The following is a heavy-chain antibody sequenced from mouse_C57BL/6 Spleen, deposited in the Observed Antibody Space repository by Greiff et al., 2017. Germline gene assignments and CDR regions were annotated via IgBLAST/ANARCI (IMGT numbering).Heavy chain of an antibody. Sequence: QVQLQQPGAELVKPGASVKMSCKASGYTFTSYWITWVKQRPGQGLEWIGDIYPGSGSTNYNEKFKSKATLTVDKSSSTAYMQLSSLTSEDSAVYYCARDVYDERTWYFDYWGQGTTLTVSS. V-gene: IGHV1-55*01. J-gene: IGHJ2*01. CDR3: ARDVYDERTWYFDY. D-gene: IGHD2-2*01. CDR1: GYTFTSYW. CDR2: IYPGSGST.